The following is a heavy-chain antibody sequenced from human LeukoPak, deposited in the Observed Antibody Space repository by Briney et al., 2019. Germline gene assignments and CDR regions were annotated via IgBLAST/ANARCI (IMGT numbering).Heavy chain of an antibody. Sequence: SETLSLTCTVSGGSISSYYWSWIRQPAGKGLEWIGYIYYSGSTNYNPSLKSRVTISVDRSKNHFSLKLTSVTAADTAVYYCARMGPAAAGIIDWGQGTLVTVSS. J-gene: IGHJ4*02. D-gene: IGHD6-13*01. CDR1: GGSISSYY. CDR2: IYYSGST. V-gene: IGHV4-59*08. CDR3: ARMGPAAAGIID.